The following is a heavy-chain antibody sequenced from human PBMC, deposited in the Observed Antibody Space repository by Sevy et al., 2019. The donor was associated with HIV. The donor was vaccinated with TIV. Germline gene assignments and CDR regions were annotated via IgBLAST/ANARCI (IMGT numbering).Heavy chain of an antibody. Sequence: GSLRLSCAASGFTFGKYRMSWVRQAPGEGLEWVSFFSFGWGRINYPDSVKGRFTISRGDSKNTLFLQMNSLRAEDTATYFCAREGCTQPHDYWGQGTLVTVSS. V-gene: IGHV3-23*01. J-gene: IGHJ4*02. D-gene: IGHD2-8*01. CDR3: AREGCTQPHDY. CDR1: GFTFGKYR. CDR2: FSFGWGRI.